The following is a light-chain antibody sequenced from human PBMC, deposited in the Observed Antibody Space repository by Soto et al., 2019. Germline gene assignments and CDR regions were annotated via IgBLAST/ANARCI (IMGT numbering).Light chain of an antibody. CDR1: SSDVGSYNL. CDR3: CSHAGSSTLV. J-gene: IGLJ2*01. CDR2: EGN. Sequence: QSALTQPASVSGSPGQSITISCTGTSSDVGSYNLVSWYQQYPGKAPKLMIYEGNKRPSGVSNRFSGSKSGNTASLTVSGLQAEDEADYYCCSHAGSSTLVFGGGTKLTVL. V-gene: IGLV2-23*01.